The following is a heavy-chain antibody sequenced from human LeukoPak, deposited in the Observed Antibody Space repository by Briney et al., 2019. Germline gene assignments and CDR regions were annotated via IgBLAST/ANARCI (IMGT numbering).Heavy chain of an antibody. CDR3: ARGRVTFGGAFDI. J-gene: IGHJ3*02. CDR1: GGSISSYY. D-gene: IGHD3-16*01. Sequence: PSETLSLTCTVSGGSISSYYWSWIRQPPGKGLEWIGYIYYSGSTNYNPSLKSRVTISVDTSKNQFSLKLSSVTAADTAVYYCARGRVTFGGAFDIWGQGTMVTVSS. V-gene: IGHV4-59*01. CDR2: IYYSGST.